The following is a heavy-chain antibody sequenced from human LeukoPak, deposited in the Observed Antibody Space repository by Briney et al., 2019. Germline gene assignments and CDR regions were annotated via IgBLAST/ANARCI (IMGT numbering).Heavy chain of an antibody. V-gene: IGHV3-7*01. J-gene: IGHJ4*02. CDR2: IKQDEREK. CDR3: ATWGGLGDY. D-gene: IGHD3-16*01. Sequence: GGSLRLSCAASGFTFSNYWMTWVRQAPGKGLEWVANIKQDEREKYYVDSVKGRFTISRDNAKNSLYLQMNSLRADDTAVYYCATWGGLGDYWGQGTLVTVSS. CDR1: GFTFSNYW.